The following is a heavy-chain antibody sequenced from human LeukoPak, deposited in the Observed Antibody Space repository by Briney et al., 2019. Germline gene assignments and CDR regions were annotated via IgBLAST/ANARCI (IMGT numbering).Heavy chain of an antibody. J-gene: IGHJ4*02. CDR1: GFTFSSYG. Sequence: GGSLRLSCAASGFTFSSYGMSWVRQAPGKGLEWVSAISGSWGSTYYADSVKGRFTISRDNSNNTLYLQMTSLRAEDTAVYYCAKDASGWFWNGFDYWGQGTLVTVSS. CDR3: AKDASGWFWNGFDY. CDR2: ISGSWGST. V-gene: IGHV3-23*01. D-gene: IGHD6-19*01.